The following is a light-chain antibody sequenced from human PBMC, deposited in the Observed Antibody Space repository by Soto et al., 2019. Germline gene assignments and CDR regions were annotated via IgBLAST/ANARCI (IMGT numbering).Light chain of an antibody. CDR3: SSYTRTSTLEV. J-gene: IGLJ1*01. CDR2: DVS. V-gene: IGLV2-14*03. Sequence: QSALTQPASVSASPGQSITISCTGTSSDVAGYIYVSWYQHHPGKVPKLIIYDVSHRPSGVSTRFSGSQSGSTASLTISGLQAEDEADYYCSSYTRTSTLEVFGTGTKVTV. CDR1: SSDVAGYIY.